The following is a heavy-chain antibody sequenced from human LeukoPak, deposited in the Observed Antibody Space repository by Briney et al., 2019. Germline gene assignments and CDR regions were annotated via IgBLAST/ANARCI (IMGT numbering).Heavy chain of an antibody. D-gene: IGHD3-22*01. CDR2: IRYDGSNK. Sequence: GGSLRLSCAASGFTFSSYEMNWVRQAPGKGLEWVAFIRYDGSNKYYADSVKGRFTISRDNSKNTLYLQMNSLRAEDTAVYYCAKDPPLYYYDSSGTDAFDIWGQGTMVTVSS. CDR1: GFTFSSYE. CDR3: AKDPPLYYYDSSGTDAFDI. V-gene: IGHV3-30*02. J-gene: IGHJ3*02.